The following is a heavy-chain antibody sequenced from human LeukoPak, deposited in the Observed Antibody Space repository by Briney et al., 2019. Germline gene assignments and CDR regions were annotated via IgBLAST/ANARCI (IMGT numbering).Heavy chain of an antibody. CDR2: IRSKANSYAT. J-gene: IGHJ4*02. D-gene: IGHD2-8*01. Sequence: QPGGSLRLSCAASGFTFSGSAMHWVRQAPGKGLEWVGRIRSKANSYATAYAASVKGRFTISSDDSKNTAYLQMNSLKTEDTAVYYCTRLGAELYVDYFDYWGQGNLVTVSS. CDR1: GFTFSGSA. V-gene: IGHV3-73*01. CDR3: TRLGAELYVDYFDY.